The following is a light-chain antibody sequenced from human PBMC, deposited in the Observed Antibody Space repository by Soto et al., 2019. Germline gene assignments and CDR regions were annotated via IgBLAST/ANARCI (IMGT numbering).Light chain of an antibody. CDR2: DNN. Sequence: QSVLTQSPSASAAPGQKVTISCSGSSSNIGNNYVSWYQQLPGTAPQLLIYDNNKRPSGIPDRFSGSKSGTSGTLDIAGLQTGDEADYYCATWDGSLPGEVFGGGTKLTVL. CDR3: ATWDGSLPGEV. V-gene: IGLV1-51*01. CDR1: SSNIGNNY. J-gene: IGLJ2*01.